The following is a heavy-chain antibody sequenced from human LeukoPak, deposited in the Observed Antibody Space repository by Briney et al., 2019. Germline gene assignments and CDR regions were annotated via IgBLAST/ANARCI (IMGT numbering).Heavy chain of an antibody. Sequence: GGSLRLSCAASGFTFSSFGMHWVRQAPGKGLEWVAVISYDGSNKYSADSVKGRFTISRDNSKNTLYLQMNSLRAEDTAVYYCAKDRYGSGSDIYYGMDVWGQGTTVTVSS. CDR1: GFTFSSFG. V-gene: IGHV3-30*18. J-gene: IGHJ6*02. CDR3: AKDRYGSGSDIYYGMDV. CDR2: ISYDGSNK. D-gene: IGHD3-10*01.